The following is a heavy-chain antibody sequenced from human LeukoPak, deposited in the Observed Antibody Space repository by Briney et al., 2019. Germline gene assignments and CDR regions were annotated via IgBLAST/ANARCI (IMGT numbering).Heavy chain of an antibody. V-gene: IGHV4-39*01. Sequence: SETLSLTCTVSGASISSSSYYWGWIRQPPGKGLEWIGSIYYSGSTYYNPSLKSRVTISVDTSKNQFSLKLSSVTAADTAVYYCALSTYYYDSSGYYLYYFDYWGQGTLVTVSS. D-gene: IGHD3-22*01. CDR2: IYYSGST. J-gene: IGHJ4*02. CDR1: GASISSSSYY. CDR3: ALSTYYYDSSGYYLYYFDY.